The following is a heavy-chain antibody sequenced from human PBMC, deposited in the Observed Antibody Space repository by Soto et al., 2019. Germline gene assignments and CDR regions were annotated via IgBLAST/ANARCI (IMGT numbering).Heavy chain of an antibody. D-gene: IGHD3-22*01. CDR3: ERGGRDYYDSSGLDY. CDR1: GDNISSGGYY. J-gene: IGHJ4*02. CDR2: IFYSGYN. Sequence: TLSLTCPVSGDNISSGGYYWSWIRQSPGKGLEWIGYIFYSGYNYYNPSLKSRLSMSVDTSKNQFSLRLSYVTAADTAVYSCERGGRDYYDSSGLDYWGQGTLVTVYS. V-gene: IGHV4-31*03.